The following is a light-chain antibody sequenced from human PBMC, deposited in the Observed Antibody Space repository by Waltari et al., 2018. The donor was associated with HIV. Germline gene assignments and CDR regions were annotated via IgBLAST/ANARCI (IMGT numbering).Light chain of an antibody. Sequence: QSALTPPPSASGSPVQSVTLSFTGTSSNVGVSNYVSWHQQPPVKAPKLMIYDVIKRPSGVPDRFSGSKSGNTASLTVSGLQPEDEADYYCSSHAGSKVVFGGGTRLTVL. CDR2: DVI. CDR3: SSHAGSKVV. V-gene: IGLV2-8*01. CDR1: SSNVGVSNY. J-gene: IGLJ2*01.